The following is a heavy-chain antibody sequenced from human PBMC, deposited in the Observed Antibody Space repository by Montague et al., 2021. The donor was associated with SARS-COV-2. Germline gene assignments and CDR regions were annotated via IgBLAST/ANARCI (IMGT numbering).Heavy chain of an antibody. CDR2: ISYNGSNI. CDR3: ARDITMVRGVIIIEGAVDI. D-gene: IGHD3-10*01. CDR1: GFTFSIYA. J-gene: IGHJ3*02. V-gene: IGHV3-30*04. Sequence: YLSLSFSASGFTFSIYAMHWVRQAPGKGLEWVSVISYNGSNIYYADSVKGRFTISRDNSKNTLYLQMNSLRAEDTAVYYCARDITMVRGVIIIEGAVDIWGQGTMVTASS.